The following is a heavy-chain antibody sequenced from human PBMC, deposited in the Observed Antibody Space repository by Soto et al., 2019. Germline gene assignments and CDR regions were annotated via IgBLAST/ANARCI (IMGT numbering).Heavy chain of an antibody. V-gene: IGHV3-33*01. CDR1: GFTFSSYG. Sequence: QVQLVESGGGVVQPGRSLRLSCAASGFTFSSYGMHWVRQAPGKGLEWVAVIWYDGSNKYYADSVKGRFTISRDNSKNTLYLQMNSVGDEDTAVYYCARDGGSWYGATIDYWGQGTLVTVSS. CDR3: ARDGGSWYGATIDY. J-gene: IGHJ4*02. D-gene: IGHD6-13*01. CDR2: IWYDGSNK.